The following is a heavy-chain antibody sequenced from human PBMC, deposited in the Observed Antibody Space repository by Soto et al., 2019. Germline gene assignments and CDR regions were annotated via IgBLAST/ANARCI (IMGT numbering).Heavy chain of an antibody. J-gene: IGHJ5*02. V-gene: IGHV4-4*07. CDR3: ARDDYYNTNRWFDT. D-gene: IGHD3-10*01. CDR1: GRSVRNYS. CDR2: IHITGST. Sequence: PXESLSLSCIVSGRSVRNYSWSWIRQPAGKGLEWIGRIHITGSTSYNPSLKSRVTMSLDTSKNQFSLRLNSVTAADTAVYYCARDDYYNTNRWFDTWGQGTLVTVSS.